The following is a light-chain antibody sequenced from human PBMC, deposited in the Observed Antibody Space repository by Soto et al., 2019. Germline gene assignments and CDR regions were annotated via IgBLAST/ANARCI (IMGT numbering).Light chain of an antibody. Sequence: EMVMTQSPATLSVSPGERATLSCRASQSVGSDLAWYQQKPGQAHRLVIYDIFTRATGVPTRISGSGSGTHFTLTIKRLEPEDFAVYFCKQFGTSPYTFGQGTKVDI. J-gene: IGKJ2*01. CDR1: QSVGSD. CDR2: DIF. CDR3: KQFGTSPYT. V-gene: IGKV3-20*01.